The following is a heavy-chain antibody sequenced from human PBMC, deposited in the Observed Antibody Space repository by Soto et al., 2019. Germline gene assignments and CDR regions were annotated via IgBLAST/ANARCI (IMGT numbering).Heavy chain of an antibody. CDR3: ARDAPPADH. J-gene: IGHJ4*02. CDR1: GYTFTSYA. Sequence: QVQLVQSGAEVKKTGASVKVSCKASGYTFTSYAISWVRQAPGQGLEWMGWISAYNGNTNYAQKFQGRVTMTTDTSTSTAYKELRSLTSDDTAVYYCARDAPPADHWGQGTLVTVSS. CDR2: ISAYNGNT. V-gene: IGHV1-18*01.